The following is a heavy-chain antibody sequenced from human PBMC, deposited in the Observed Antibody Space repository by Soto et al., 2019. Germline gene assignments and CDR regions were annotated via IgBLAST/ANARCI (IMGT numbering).Heavy chain of an antibody. J-gene: IGHJ4*02. V-gene: IGHV1-2*02. Sequence: QVQVVQSGTEVKKPGASVKVSCKASGYSFTDYYMHWVRQAPGQGLEWMGWINPKSGGPYYAQKFQGRVTMTRHTSIGTAYMELNRLTYDDTAVYYCARGGVDVFGVVDYWGQGTPVTVSS. CDR2: INPKSGGP. CDR3: ARGGVDVFGVVDY. D-gene: IGHD3-3*01. CDR1: GYSFTDYY.